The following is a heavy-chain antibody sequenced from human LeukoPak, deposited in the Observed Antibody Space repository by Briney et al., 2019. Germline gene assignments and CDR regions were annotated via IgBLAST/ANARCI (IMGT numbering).Heavy chain of an antibody. CDR1: GGSISSSSYY. D-gene: IGHD6-19*01. Sequence: SETLSLTCTVSGGSISSSSYYWGWIRQPPGKGLEWIGSIYYSGSTYYNPSLRSRVTISVDTSKNQFSLKLSSVTAADTAVYYCARESALYSSGWGFDYWGQGTLVTVSS. CDR3: ARESALYSSGWGFDY. CDR2: IYYSGST. J-gene: IGHJ4*02. V-gene: IGHV4-39*02.